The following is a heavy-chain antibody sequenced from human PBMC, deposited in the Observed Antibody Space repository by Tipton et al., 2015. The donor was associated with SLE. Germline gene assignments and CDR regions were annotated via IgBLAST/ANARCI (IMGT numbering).Heavy chain of an antibody. J-gene: IGHJ6*03. Sequence: TLSLTCTVSGGSISSYYWSWIRQPPGKGLEWIGYIYYSGSTNYNPSLKSRVTISVGTSKNQFSLKLSSVTAADTAMYYCARGQTTVVTRGYYYYYMDVWGKGTTVTVSS. D-gene: IGHD4-23*01. V-gene: IGHV4-59*08. CDR3: ARGQTTVVTRGYYYYYMDV. CDR1: GGSISSYY. CDR2: IYYSGST.